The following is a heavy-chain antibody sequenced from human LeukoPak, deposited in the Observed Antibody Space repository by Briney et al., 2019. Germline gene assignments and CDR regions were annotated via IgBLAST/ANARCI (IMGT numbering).Heavy chain of an antibody. Sequence: GGSLRLSCAASGFTFSSYAMSWVRQAPGKGLEWVSAISTSGDSTYYADSVKGRFTISRDNSKNTLYLQMNSLRAEDSAVYYCAKLGLGLYYFDYWGQGTLVTVSS. V-gene: IGHV3-23*01. CDR2: ISTSGDST. CDR3: AKLGLGLYYFDY. D-gene: IGHD3-16*01. J-gene: IGHJ4*02. CDR1: GFTFSSYA.